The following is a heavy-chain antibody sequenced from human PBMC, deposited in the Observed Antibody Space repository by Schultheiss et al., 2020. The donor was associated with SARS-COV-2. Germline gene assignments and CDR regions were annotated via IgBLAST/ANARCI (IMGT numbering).Heavy chain of an antibody. CDR1: GGSISSYY. CDR3: ARGFKPVRGTEYFQH. D-gene: IGHD3-10*01. V-gene: IGHV4-4*07. J-gene: IGHJ1*01. Sequence: SETLSLTCTVSGGSISSYYWSWIRQPAGKGLEWIGSIYHSGSTYYNPSLKSRVTISVDTSKNQFSLKLSSVTAADTAVYYCARGFKPVRGTEYFQHWGQGTLVTVSS. CDR2: IYHSGST.